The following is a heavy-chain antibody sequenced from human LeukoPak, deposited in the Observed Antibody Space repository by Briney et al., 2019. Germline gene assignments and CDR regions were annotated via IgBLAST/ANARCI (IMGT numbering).Heavy chain of an antibody. CDR1: GFTFSSYA. Sequence: PGGFLRLSCAASGFTFSSYAMHWIRQAPGKGLEWVAVISYDGSNKYYADSVKGRFTISRDNSKNTLYLQMNSLRAEDTAVYYCASEAPADYSSPFFDYWGQGTLVTVSS. J-gene: IGHJ4*02. V-gene: IGHV3-30*01. CDR3: ASEAPADYSSPFFDY. CDR2: ISYDGSNK. D-gene: IGHD6-13*01.